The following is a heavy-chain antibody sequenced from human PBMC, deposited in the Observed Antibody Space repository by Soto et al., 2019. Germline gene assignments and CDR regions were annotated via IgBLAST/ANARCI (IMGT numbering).Heavy chain of an antibody. Sequence: SQTLSLTYAISGHSVSSNSAAWNWIRQSPSRGLEWLGRTYYRSKWYNDYAVSVKSRITINPDTSKNQFSLQVNSVTPEDTAVYYCARDXLSGGWFRRKNYYGMDVWGQGTTVTVSS. J-gene: IGHJ6*02. CDR1: GHSVSSNSAA. CDR3: ARDXLSGGWFRRKNYYGMDV. V-gene: IGHV6-1*01. CDR2: TYYRSKWYN. D-gene: IGHD6-19*01.